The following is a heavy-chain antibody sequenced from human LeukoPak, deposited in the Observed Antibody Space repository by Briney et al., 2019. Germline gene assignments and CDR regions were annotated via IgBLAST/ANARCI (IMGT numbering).Heavy chain of an antibody. CDR3: AREPGYYYDSSGYYGFIDY. CDR2: INPNSGGT. D-gene: IGHD3-22*01. CDR1: GYTFTGYY. Sequence: GASVKVSCKASGYTFTGYYMHWVRQAPGQGLEWMGRINPNSGGTNYAQKFQGRVTMTRDTSISTAYMELSRLRSDDTAVYYCAREPGYYYDSSGYYGFIDYWGQGTLVTVSS. J-gene: IGHJ4*02. V-gene: IGHV1-2*06.